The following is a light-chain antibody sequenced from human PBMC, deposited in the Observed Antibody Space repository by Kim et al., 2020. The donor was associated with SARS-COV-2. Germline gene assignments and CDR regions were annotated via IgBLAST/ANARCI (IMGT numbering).Light chain of an antibody. CDR3: QQFDTLPLT. CDR1: HDINIF. V-gene: IGKV1-33*01. Sequence: DIQMTQSPSSLSASVGDRVTITCRASHDINIFLNWFQQKPGEAPKLLISDASSLETGLPSRFSGSGSGTYFTFTISSLQPGDVATYSCQQFDTLPLTFGGGTKVDIK. J-gene: IGKJ4*01. CDR2: DAS.